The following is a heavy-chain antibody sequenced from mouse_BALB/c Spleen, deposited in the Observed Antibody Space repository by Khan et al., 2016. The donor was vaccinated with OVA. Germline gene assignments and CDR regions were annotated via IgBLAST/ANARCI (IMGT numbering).Heavy chain of an antibody. CDR1: GFTFSSSG. CDR2: ISSGSSTN. J-gene: IGHJ4*01. Sequence: EVELVESGGGLVQPGGSRKLSCAASGFTFSSSGMNWVRQAPEKGLEWVAYISSGSSTNYYAETVKGRFTISRDTPKNILFLQMTSLRSEDTAMYYCERSEITTGYAMDYWGQGTSVTVSS. CDR3: ERSEITTGYAMDY. V-gene: IGHV5-17*02. D-gene: IGHD2-4*01.